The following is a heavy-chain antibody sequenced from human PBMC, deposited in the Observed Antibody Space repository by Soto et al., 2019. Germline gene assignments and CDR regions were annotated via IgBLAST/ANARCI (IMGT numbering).Heavy chain of an antibody. V-gene: IGHV1-69*06. CDR2: IIPIFGTA. J-gene: IGHJ6*02. CDR1: GGTFSSYA. CDR3: ARDQRDHYDSSGYIHYYGMDV. D-gene: IGHD3-22*01. Sequence: SVKVSCKASGGTFSSYAISWVRQAPGQGLEWMGGIIPIFGTANYAQKFQGRVTITADKSTSTAYMELSSLRSEDTAVYYCARDQRDHYDSSGYIHYYGMDVWGQGTTVTVSS.